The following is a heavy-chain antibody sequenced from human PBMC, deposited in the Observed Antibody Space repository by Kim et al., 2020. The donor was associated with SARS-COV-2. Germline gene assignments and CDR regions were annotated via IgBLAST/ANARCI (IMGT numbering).Heavy chain of an antibody. J-gene: IGHJ2*01. V-gene: IGHV4-34*01. CDR3: ARFRFSYGEPRRYFDL. Sequence: SETLSLTCAVYGGSFSGYYWSWIRQPPGKGLEWIGEINHSGSTNYNPSLKSRVTISVDTSKNQFSLKLSSVTAADTAVYYCARFRFSYGEPRRYFDLWGRGTLVTVSS. CDR1: GGSFSGYY. CDR2: INHSGST. D-gene: IGHD4-17*01.